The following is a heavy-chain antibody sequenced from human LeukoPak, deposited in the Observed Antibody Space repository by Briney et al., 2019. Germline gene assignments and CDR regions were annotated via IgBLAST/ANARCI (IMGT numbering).Heavy chain of an antibody. D-gene: IGHD6-19*01. Sequence: GGSLRLSCAASGFTFSSFAMNWVRQAPGKGLEWVSGISWNSGSIGYADSVKGRFTISRDNAKNSLYLQMNSLRAEDMALYYCAKDIGQGDSSGWYISWGYFDYWGQGTLVTVSS. V-gene: IGHV3-9*03. CDR1: GFTFSSFA. CDR3: AKDIGQGDSSGWYISWGYFDY. CDR2: ISWNSGSI. J-gene: IGHJ4*02.